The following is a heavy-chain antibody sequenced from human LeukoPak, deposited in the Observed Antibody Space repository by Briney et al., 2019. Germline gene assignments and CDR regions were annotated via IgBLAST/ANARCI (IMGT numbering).Heavy chain of an antibody. D-gene: IGHD6-13*01. CDR3: ARGRAAAAY. J-gene: IGHJ4*02. Sequence: GGSLRLSCAASGFTVSSSYMSWVRQAPGKGLEWVSLIYSGGSTYYADSVKGRFTTSRHNPKNTLFLQMNSLRAEDTAVYYCARGRAAAAYWGQGTLVTVPS. CDR2: IYSGGST. CDR1: GFTVSSSY. V-gene: IGHV3-53*04.